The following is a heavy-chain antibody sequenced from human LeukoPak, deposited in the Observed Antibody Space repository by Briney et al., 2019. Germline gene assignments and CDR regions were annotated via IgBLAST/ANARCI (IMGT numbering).Heavy chain of an antibody. CDR1: GFTFNNYG. D-gene: IGHD3-22*01. Sequence: PGRALRLSCAASGFTFNNYGMHWVRQAPGKGLEWVAVIWYDGSNKYYADSVKGRFTISRDNSKNTLYLQMNSLRAEDTAVYYCARGDYYDSSGYSQYFQHWGQGTLVTVSS. J-gene: IGHJ1*01. CDR2: IWYDGSNK. V-gene: IGHV3-33*01. CDR3: ARGDYYDSSGYSQYFQH.